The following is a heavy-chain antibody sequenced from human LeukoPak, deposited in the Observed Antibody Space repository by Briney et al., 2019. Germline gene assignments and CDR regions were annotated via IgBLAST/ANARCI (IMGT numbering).Heavy chain of an antibody. J-gene: IGHJ6*02. CDR2: INHSGST. CDR3: ARGGSGWSPSSGYGMDV. CDR1: GFTVSSNY. Sequence: SCAASGFTVSSNYMSWIRQPPGKGLEWIGEINHSGSTNYNPSLKSRVTISVDTSKNQFSLKLSSVTAADTAVYYCARGGSGWSPSSGYGMDVWGQGTTVTVSS. D-gene: IGHD6-19*01. V-gene: IGHV4-34*01.